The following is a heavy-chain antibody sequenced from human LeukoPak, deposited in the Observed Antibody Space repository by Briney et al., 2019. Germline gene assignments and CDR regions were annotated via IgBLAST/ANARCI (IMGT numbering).Heavy chain of an antibody. D-gene: IGHD4/OR15-4a*01. CDR3: ARERANSRGCFDY. Sequence: SETLSLTCSLYGGSLGRYYWSWIRQSPGKGREWFGEISHRGRTNYNTSLKSRVTISVDTSKNQFSLKLNSMTAADTAVYYCARERANSRGCFDYWGQGTLVTVSS. V-gene: IGHV4-34*01. CDR1: GGSLGRYY. J-gene: IGHJ4*02. CDR2: ISHRGRT.